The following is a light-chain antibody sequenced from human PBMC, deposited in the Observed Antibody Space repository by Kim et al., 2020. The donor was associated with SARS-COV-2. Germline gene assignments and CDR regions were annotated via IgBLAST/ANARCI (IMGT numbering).Light chain of an antibody. V-gene: IGLV3-1*01. J-gene: IGLJ2*01. CDR2: QDT. Sequence: PPGHTATYTCYGNKLGDKFVCWYQQKPGQSPRLVIYQDTKRPSGIPERFSGSNSGNTATLTISGTQAMDEADYYCQAWATSTVVFGGGTQLTVL. CDR1: KLGDKF. CDR3: QAWATSTVV.